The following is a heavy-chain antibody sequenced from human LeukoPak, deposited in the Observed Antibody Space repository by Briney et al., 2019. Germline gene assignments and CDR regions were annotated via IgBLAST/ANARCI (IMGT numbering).Heavy chain of an antibody. CDR2: ISYDGSNK. J-gene: IGHJ3*02. Sequence: GSLRLSCAAFGFTFSSYAMHWVRQVPGKGLEWVAVISYDGSNKYYADSVKGRFTISRNNSKNTLYLQMNSLRAEDTAVYYCARGPSVVTPVGAFDIWGQGTMVTVSS. CDR3: ARGPSVVTPVGAFDI. D-gene: IGHD4-23*01. CDR1: GFTFSSYA. V-gene: IGHV3-30*04.